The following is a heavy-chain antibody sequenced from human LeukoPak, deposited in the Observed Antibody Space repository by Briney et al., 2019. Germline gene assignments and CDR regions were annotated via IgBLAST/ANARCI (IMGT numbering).Heavy chain of an antibody. D-gene: IGHD5-12*01. V-gene: IGHV3-21*01. CDR3: ARASERWLQFEEITFDY. J-gene: IGHJ4*02. CDR2: ISSSSSYI. Sequence: GGSLRLSCAASGFTFSSYSMNWVRQAPGKGLEWVSSISSSSSYIYYADSVKGRFTISRDNAKNSLYLQMNSLRAEDTAVYYCARASERWLQFEEITFDYWGQGTLVTVSS. CDR1: GFTFSSYS.